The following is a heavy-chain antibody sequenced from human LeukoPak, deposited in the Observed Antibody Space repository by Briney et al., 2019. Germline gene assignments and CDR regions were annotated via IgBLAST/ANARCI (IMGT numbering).Heavy chain of an antibody. D-gene: IGHD6-19*01. CDR3: ARELAGSSGFDY. CDR2: ISSSSSYI. J-gene: IGHJ4*02. Sequence: GGSLRLPCAASGFTFSSYSMNWVRQAPGEGLEWVSSISSSSSYIYYADSVKGRFTISRDNAKNSLYLQMNSLRAEDTAVYYCARELAGSSGFDYWGQGTLVTVSS. CDR1: GFTFSSYS. V-gene: IGHV3-21*01.